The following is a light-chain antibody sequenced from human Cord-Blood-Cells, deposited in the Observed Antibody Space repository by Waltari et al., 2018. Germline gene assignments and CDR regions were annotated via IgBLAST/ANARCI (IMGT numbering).Light chain of an antibody. CDR3: SSYAGSNTWV. CDR2: EVS. Sequence: QSALTQPPSASGSPGQSVTIPCTGTSSYVGGYNYVSWYQQHPGKAPKLMIYEVSKRPSGVPDRFSGSKSGNTAALTVSGLQAEDEADYYCSSYAGSNTWVFGGGTKLTVL. J-gene: IGLJ3*02. V-gene: IGLV2-8*01. CDR1: SSYVGGYNY.